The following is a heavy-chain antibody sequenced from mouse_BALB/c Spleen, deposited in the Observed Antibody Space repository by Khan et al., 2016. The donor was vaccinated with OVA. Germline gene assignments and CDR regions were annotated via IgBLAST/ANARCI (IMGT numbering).Heavy chain of an antibody. D-gene: IGHD2-14*01. CDR3: ARAYYRYDGYYAMDY. J-gene: IGHJ4*01. Sequence: QVQLKESGPGLVAPSQSLSITCTVSGFSLSRYNIHWVRQPPGKGLEWLGMIWGGGGTDYNSTLKSRLSISKDNSKNQVFLKMNCLQTDDTAMYFCARAYYRYDGYYAMDYWGQGTSVTVSS. CDR2: IWGGGGT. V-gene: IGHV2-6-4*01. CDR1: GFSLSRYN.